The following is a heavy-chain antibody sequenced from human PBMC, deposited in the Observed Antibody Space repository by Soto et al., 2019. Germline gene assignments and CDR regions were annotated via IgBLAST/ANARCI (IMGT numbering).Heavy chain of an antibody. CDR1: GYTFSGYF. Sequence: QVQLVQSGAEVKKPGASVKVSCKASGYTFSGYFMHWVRQAPGQGLEWMGWMNPNSGGTNYAQNFQGRVTMTRETSISTAYMELSRLRSDDTAVYYCATLGELSFDYWGQGTLVTVSS. D-gene: IGHD3-16*02. CDR3: ATLGELSFDY. CDR2: MNPNSGGT. V-gene: IGHV1-2*02. J-gene: IGHJ4*02.